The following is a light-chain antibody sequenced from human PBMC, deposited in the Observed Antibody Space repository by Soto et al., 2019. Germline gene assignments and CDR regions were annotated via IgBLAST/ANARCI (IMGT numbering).Light chain of an antibody. CDR3: CSYAGSYTYV. Sequence: QSVLTQPRSVSGPPGQSVTISCTGTSSDVGAYTYVSWYQQHPGKAPKLMIYDVSKRPSGIPDRFSGFKSGNTASLTISGLQAEDEADYYCCSYAGSYTYVFGTGTKVTVL. V-gene: IGLV2-11*01. J-gene: IGLJ1*01. CDR1: SSDVGAYTY. CDR2: DVS.